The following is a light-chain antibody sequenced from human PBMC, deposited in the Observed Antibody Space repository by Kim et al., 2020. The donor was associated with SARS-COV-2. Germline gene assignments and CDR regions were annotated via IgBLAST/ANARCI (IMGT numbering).Light chain of an antibody. J-gene: IGKJ2*01. CDR3: QQSYITPFT. V-gene: IGKV1-39*01. Sequence: DIQMTQSPSSLSASVGDRVTITCRASQNVASYLNWYQQRPGKAPNLLIYAASFLQSGVPSRFSGSGSRTDFTLTITSLQPEDFGTYFCQQSYITPFTFGQGTKLEI. CDR1: QNVASY. CDR2: AAS.